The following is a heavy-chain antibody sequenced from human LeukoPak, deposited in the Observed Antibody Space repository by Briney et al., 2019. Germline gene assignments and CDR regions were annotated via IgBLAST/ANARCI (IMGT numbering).Heavy chain of an antibody. J-gene: IGHJ5*02. CDR2: INPNSGGT. D-gene: IGHD3-9*01. V-gene: IGHV1-2*02. CDR1: GYTFTGYY. CDR3: ARLEPPFYDILTGPDNWFDP. Sequence: GASVKVSCKTSGYTFTGYYMHWVRQAPGQGLEWMGWINPNSGGTNYAQKFQGRVTMTRDTSISTAYMELSRLRSDDTAVYYCARLEPPFYDILTGPDNWFDPWGQGTLVTVSS.